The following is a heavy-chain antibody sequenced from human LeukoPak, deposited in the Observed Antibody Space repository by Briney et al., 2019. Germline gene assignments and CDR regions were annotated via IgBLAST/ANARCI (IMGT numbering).Heavy chain of an antibody. D-gene: IGHD3-9*01. CDR2: INQSGNT. J-gene: IGHJ6*02. CDR1: GGSFSNYY. CDR3: ASCRSATTGYNYYYYHGMDV. V-gene: IGHV4-34*01. Sequence: SETLSLTCAVYGGSFSNYYWSWIRQPPGKGLEWIGEINQSGNTNYNPSLKSRVTISVDTSKNQFSLKLSSVTAADTALYYCASCRSATTGYNYYYYHGMDVWGQGTTVTVSS.